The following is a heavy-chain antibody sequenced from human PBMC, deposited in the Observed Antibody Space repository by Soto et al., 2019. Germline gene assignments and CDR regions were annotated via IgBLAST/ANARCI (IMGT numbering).Heavy chain of an antibody. CDR1: VFTFSSYA. J-gene: IGHJ6*02. CDR3: ARGISTTRYYYYYGMDV. V-gene: IGHV3-23*01. D-gene: IGHD2-2*01. Sequence: GGSLRLCCAASVFTFSSYAMSWVRQAPGKGLEWVSGVSGSGGGTYYADSVKGRFTISRDNSKNTLYLQMDSLRAEDTAVYYCARGISTTRYYYYYGMDVWGQGTTVTVSS. CDR2: VSGSGGGT.